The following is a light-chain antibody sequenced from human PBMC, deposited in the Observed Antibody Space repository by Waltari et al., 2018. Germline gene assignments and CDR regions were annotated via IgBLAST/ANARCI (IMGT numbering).Light chain of an antibody. CDR1: QSLLHSNGYSH. CDR3: MQTLQTLPIT. CDR2: LGS. V-gene: IGKV2-28*01. J-gene: IGKJ5*01. Sequence: DIVMTQSPLSLPVTPGEPASISSRSSQSLLHSNGYSHLDWYLQKPGQSPQLLIYLGSNRASGVPDRFSGSGSGTDFTLKISRVEAEDVGIYYCMQTLQTLPITFGQGTRLEIK.